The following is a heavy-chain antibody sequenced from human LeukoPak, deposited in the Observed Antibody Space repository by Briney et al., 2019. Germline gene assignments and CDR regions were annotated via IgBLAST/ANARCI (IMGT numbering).Heavy chain of an antibody. Sequence: SETLSLTCTVSGGSISSGGYYWSWIRQHPGKGLEWIGYIYYSGSTYYNPSLKSRVTISVDTSKNQFSLKLSSVTAADTAVYYCARHDGYSSGWWNFDYWGQGTLVTVSS. CDR3: ARHDGYSSGWWNFDY. V-gene: IGHV4-31*03. CDR2: IYYSGST. CDR1: GGSISSGGYY. D-gene: IGHD6-19*01. J-gene: IGHJ4*02.